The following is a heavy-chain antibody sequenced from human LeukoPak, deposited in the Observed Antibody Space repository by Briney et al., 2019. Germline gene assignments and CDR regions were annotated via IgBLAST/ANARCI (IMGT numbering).Heavy chain of an antibody. CDR3: ARRPGYYFDY. CDR1: GGSMRGLY. Sequence: SETLSLTCTVSGGSMRGLYLSWIRQSPGMGLEWIGYIYYSGNTNYNPSLKSRVTISLDTSRSQSSLELTSVTAADTAVYYCARRPGYYFDYWGQGILVTVSS. D-gene: IGHD3-10*01. J-gene: IGHJ4*02. CDR2: IYYSGNT. V-gene: IGHV4-59*01.